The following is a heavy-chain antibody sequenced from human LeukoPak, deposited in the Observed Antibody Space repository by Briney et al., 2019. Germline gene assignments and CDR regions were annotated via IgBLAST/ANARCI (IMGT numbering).Heavy chain of an antibody. CDR1: GYTFTSYY. V-gene: IGHV1-46*01. CDR3: ARDLWGYSGYDTSIFGY. J-gene: IGHJ4*02. D-gene: IGHD5-12*01. Sequence: ASVKVSCKASGYTFTSYYMHWVRQAPGQGLEWMGIINPSGGSTSYAQKFQGRVTMTRDMSTSTVYMELSSLRSEDTAVYYCARDLWGYSGYDTSIFGYWGQGTLVTVSS. CDR2: INPSGGST.